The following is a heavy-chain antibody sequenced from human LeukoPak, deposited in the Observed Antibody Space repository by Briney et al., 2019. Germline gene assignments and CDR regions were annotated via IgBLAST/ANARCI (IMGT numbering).Heavy chain of an antibody. CDR3: ARLRDWDFDY. D-gene: IGHD2-21*02. CDR2: IYYSGST. J-gene: IGHJ4*02. Sequence: SETLSLTCSISGGSVSYGSYYWSWIRQPPGKGREWIAYIYYSGSTSYNPSLKSRVTISVDMPKNQFSLKVRSVTAADTAVYYCARLRDWDFDYWGQGTLVTVSS. V-gene: IGHV4-61*01. CDR1: GGSVSYGSYY.